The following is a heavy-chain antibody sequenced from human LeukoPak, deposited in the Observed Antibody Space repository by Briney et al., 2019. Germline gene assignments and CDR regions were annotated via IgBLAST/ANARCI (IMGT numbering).Heavy chain of an antibody. V-gene: IGHV1-46*01. CDR3: ARDAAAAGVYYYYYMDV. J-gene: IGHJ6*03. D-gene: IGHD6-13*01. CDR1: GYTFTSYY. Sequence: ASVKVSCKASGYTFTSYYMHWVRQAPGQGLEWMGIINPSGGSTSYAQKFQGRVTMTRDTSTSTVYMELSSLRSEDTAVYYCARDAAAAGVYYYYYMDVWGKGTTVTVSS. CDR2: INPSGGST.